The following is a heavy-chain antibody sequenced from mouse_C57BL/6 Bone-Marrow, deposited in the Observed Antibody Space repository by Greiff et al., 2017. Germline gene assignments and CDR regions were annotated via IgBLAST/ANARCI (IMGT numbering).Heavy chain of an antibody. J-gene: IGHJ1*03. CDR1: GFTFSDYG. CDR2: ISNLAYSI. CDR3: AKHPSGTNWYFDV. V-gene: IGHV5-15*01. Sequence: DVMLVESGGGLVQPGGSLKLSCAASGFTFSDYGMAWVRQAPRKGPEWVAFISNLAYSIYYADTVTGRFTISREKAKNTLYRAMSSLRSEDTSMYYCAKHPSGTNWYFDVWGTGTTVTVSS. D-gene: IGHD1-1*01.